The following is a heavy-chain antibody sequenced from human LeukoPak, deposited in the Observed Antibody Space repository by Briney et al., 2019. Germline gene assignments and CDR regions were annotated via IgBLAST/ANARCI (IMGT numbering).Heavy chain of an antibody. CDR1: GFTFDDYG. CDR3: ARADSSSWSYYYYYMDV. D-gene: IGHD6-13*01. CDR2: INWNGGST. J-gene: IGHJ6*03. Sequence: GGSLRLSCAASGFTFDDYGMSWVRQAPGKGLEWVSGINWNGGSTGYADSVKGRFTISRDNAKNSLYLQMNSLRAEDTALYYCARADSSSWSYYYYYMDVWGKGTTVTVS. V-gene: IGHV3-20*04.